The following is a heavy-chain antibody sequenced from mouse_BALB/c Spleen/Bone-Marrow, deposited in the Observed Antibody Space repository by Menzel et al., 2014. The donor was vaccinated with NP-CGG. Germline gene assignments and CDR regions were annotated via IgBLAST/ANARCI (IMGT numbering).Heavy chain of an antibody. D-gene: IGHD2-10*02. CDR3: ARREYGNYVAY. J-gene: IGHJ3*01. CDR1: GFSLXGYG. V-gene: IGHV2-6-7*01. CDR2: IWGDGST. Sequence: VHLVESGPGLVAPSQSLSITCTVSGFSLXGYGVNWVRQPPGKGLEWLGMIWGDGSTDYNSALKSRLSISKDNSKSQVFLKMNSLQTDDTARYYCARREYGNYVAYWGQGTLVTVSA.